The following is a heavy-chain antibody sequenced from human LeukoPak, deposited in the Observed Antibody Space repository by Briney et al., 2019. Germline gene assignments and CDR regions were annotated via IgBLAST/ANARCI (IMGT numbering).Heavy chain of an antibody. Sequence: GASVKVSCKASGYTFTGYYMHWVRQAPGQGLEWMGRINPNSGGTNYAQKFQGRVTMTRDTSISTAYMELSRLRSEDAAVYYYAREKMGSTMIVGIIDYWGQGTLVTVSS. J-gene: IGHJ4*02. CDR1: GYTFTGYY. V-gene: IGHV1-2*06. D-gene: IGHD3-22*01. CDR2: INPNSGGT. CDR3: AREKMGSTMIVGIIDY.